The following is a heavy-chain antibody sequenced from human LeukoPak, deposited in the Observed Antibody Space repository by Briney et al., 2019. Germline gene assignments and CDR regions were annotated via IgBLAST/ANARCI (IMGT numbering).Heavy chain of an antibody. D-gene: IGHD3-16*01. J-gene: IGHJ4*02. Sequence: PGGSLRLSCAASGFTFSTYEMNWVRQAPGKGLEWVSYISSSGSTRYYADSVKGRFTISRDDTKNSLYLQMNSLRAEDTAVYYCASQLTTFGDYWGQGTLVTVSS. CDR2: ISSSGSTR. CDR1: GFTFSTYE. CDR3: ASQLTTFGDY. V-gene: IGHV3-48*03.